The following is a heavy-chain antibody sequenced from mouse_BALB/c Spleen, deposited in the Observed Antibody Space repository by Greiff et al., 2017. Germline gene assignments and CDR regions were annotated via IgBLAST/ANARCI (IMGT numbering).Heavy chain of an antibody. J-gene: IGHJ3*01. D-gene: IGHD1-2*01. CDR3: ASITLPFAY. Sequence: EVQGVESGGGLVKPGGSLKLSCAASGFTFSSYAMSWVRQSPEKRLEWVAEISSGGSYTYYPDTVTGRFTISRDNAKNTLYLEMSSLRSEDTAMYYCASITLPFAYWGQGTLVTVSA. CDR2: ISSGGSYT. CDR1: GFTFSSYA. V-gene: IGHV5-9-4*01.